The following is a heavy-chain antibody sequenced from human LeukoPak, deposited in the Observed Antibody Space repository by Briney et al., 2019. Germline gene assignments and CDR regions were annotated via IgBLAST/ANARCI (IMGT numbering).Heavy chain of an antibody. J-gene: IGHJ3*02. D-gene: IGHD2-15*01. CDR2: IYTGGST. V-gene: IGHV4-4*07. Sequence: PSETLSLTCTVSGVSINNYYWSWLRQPAGKGLEWVGRIYTGGSTNYNPSLKSRVTMSVDTSKNQFSLKLSSVTAADTAVYYCARGRYCSADICSGGDAFDIWGQGTMVSVSS. CDR3: ARGRYCSADICSGGDAFDI. CDR1: GVSINNYY.